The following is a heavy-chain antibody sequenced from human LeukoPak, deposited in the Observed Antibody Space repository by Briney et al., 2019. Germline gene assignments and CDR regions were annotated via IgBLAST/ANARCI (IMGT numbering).Heavy chain of an antibody. J-gene: IGHJ6*02. CDR3: ARDLGYPTVTRNYYYYGMDV. Sequence: ASVKVSCKASGYTFTSYGINWVRQAPGQGLEWMGWVSAYNGNTNYAQKLQGRVTVTTDTSTSTAYMELRSLRSDDTAVYYCARDLGYPTVTRNYYYYGMDVWGQGTTVTVSS. V-gene: IGHV1-18*01. D-gene: IGHD4-17*01. CDR1: GYTFTSYG. CDR2: VSAYNGNT.